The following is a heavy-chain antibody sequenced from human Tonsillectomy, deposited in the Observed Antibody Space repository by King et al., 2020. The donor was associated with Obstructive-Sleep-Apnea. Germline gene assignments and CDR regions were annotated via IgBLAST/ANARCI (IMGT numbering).Heavy chain of an antibody. V-gene: IGHV3-30-3*01. J-gene: IGHJ5*01. CDR2: ISYDASTK. CDR3: ARDLDYYDSRGSDS. D-gene: IGHD3-22*01. Sequence: VQLVESGGGVVQPGRSLRLSCAASGFPFNNYIMHWVRRPPGKGLEWLTIISYDASTKYYAESVEGRFTISRDNSKNTLFLQMSGLRTEDTAVYYCARDLDYYDSRGSDSWGQGTLVTVSS. CDR1: GFPFNNYI.